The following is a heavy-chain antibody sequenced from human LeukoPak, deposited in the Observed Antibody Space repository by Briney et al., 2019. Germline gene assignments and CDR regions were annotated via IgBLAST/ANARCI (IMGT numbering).Heavy chain of an antibody. J-gene: IGHJ4*02. CDR3: ATTGDSAAGPF. Sequence: PGGSLRLSCAASGFTFGHYWMTWVRQGPGKGLEWVANINTDGSAIFYADSVRGRFTISRENVKSSLSLQMNSLRVEDTAIYYCATTGDSAAGPFWGQGTLVAVSS. CDR1: GFTFGHYW. CDR2: INTDGSAI. V-gene: IGHV3-7*01. D-gene: IGHD6-13*01.